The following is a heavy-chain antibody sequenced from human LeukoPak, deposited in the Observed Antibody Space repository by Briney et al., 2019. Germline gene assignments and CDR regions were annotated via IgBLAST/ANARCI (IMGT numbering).Heavy chain of an antibody. CDR2: IVVGSGNT. J-gene: IGHJ4*02. V-gene: IGHV1-58*02. CDR3: AAREMAVSYYFDY. CDR1: GFTFTSSA. Sequence: SVKVSCKASGFTFTSSAMQWVRHARGQRLEWIGWIVVGSGNTNYAQKFQERVTITRDMSTSTVYMELSSLRSEDTAVYYCAAREMAVSYYFDYWGQGTLVTVSS. D-gene: IGHD5-24*01.